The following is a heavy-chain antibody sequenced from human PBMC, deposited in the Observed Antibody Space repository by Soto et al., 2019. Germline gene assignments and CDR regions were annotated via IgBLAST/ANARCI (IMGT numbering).Heavy chain of an antibody. CDR3: VRDRDGWPPGAFDY. Sequence: EVQLVESGGGLVQPGGSLRLSCVTSGFTFRAYSINWVRQAPGKRLEWISYINSGRNSVFYADSVKGRFTMNRDNANNSLFLQMNSLRAEDTAVYYCVRDRDGWPPGAFDYWGQGVLVTVSS. J-gene: IGHJ4*02. D-gene: IGHD3-10*01. V-gene: IGHV3-48*01. CDR1: GFTFRAYS. CDR2: INSGRNSV.